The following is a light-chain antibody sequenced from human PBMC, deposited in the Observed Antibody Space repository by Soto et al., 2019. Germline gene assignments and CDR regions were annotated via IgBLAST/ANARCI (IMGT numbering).Light chain of an antibody. V-gene: IGLV2-14*01. CDR1: SSDLAIYNY. CDR2: QVT. Sequence: QSALTQPASVSGSPGQSITISCTGTSSDLAIYNYVSWYQQQPGKAPKLMIYQVTNRPSGVSNRSSGSRSGNTASLTISGLQAEDEADYYCSSYTDSSNYVFGTGTKSPS. CDR3: SSYTDSSNYV. J-gene: IGLJ1*01.